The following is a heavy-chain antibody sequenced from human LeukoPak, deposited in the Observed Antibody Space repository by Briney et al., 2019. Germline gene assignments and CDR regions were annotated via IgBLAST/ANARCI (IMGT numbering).Heavy chain of an antibody. D-gene: IGHD3-10*01. J-gene: IGHJ3*02. V-gene: IGHV4-34*01. CDR3: ARVGRGFYGFDM. CDR2: INHSGST. Sequence: SETLSLTCAVYGGSFSGYYWSWIRQPPGKGLEWIGEINHSGSTNYNPSLKSRVTISVDTSKNQFSLKLSSVTAADTAVYYCARVGRGFYGFDMWGQGTMVTVSA. CDR1: GGSFSGYY.